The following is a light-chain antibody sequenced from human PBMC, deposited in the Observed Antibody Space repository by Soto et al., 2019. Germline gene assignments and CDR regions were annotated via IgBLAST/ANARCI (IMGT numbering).Light chain of an antibody. Sequence: QSALTQPASVSGSPGQSITISCTGTSSDVGGYNYVSWYQQHPDKAPKLMIFEVSNRPSGVSNRFSGSKSGNTASLTISGVQAEDEADYYCSSYTSTSPVVFGGGTQLTVL. CDR1: SSDVGGYNY. J-gene: IGLJ2*01. CDR3: SSYTSTSPVV. CDR2: EVS. V-gene: IGLV2-14*01.